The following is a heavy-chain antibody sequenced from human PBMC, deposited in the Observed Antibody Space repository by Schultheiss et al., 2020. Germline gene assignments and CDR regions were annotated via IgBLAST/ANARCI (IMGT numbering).Heavy chain of an antibody. CDR2: ISYDGSNK. Sequence: GGSLRLSCAASGFTFSSYAMHWVRQAPGKGLEWVAVISYDGSNKYYADSVKGRFTISRDNSKNTLYLQMNSLRAEDTAVYYCAKDRGFTMIVTWGQGTLVTVSS. D-gene: IGHD3-22*01. CDR3: AKDRGFTMIVT. V-gene: IGHV3-30-3*01. J-gene: IGHJ5*02. CDR1: GFTFSSYA.